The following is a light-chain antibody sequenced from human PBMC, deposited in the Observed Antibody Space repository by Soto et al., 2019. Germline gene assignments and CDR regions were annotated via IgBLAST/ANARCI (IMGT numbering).Light chain of an antibody. CDR2: SAS. Sequence: IQMTQSPSSVSASDGDRVTITCPASRDISTWVAWYQQKPGKAPKLLIYSASALKRGVPSRFSGSGSGTDFALTVSSLQPEDFATYYCQQADTFPWTFGQGTKVDI. CDR1: RDISTW. CDR3: QQADTFPWT. J-gene: IGKJ1*01. V-gene: IGKV1D-12*01.